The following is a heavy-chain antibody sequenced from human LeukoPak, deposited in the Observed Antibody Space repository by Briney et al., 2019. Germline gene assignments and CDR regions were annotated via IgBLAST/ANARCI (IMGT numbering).Heavy chain of an antibody. Sequence: GGSLRLSCTASGFTFSSSGMHWVRQAPGEGLEWETFIRHDGSATYYADSVKGRFTSSRDNSKSTVYLEVNSLRPEDTAVYYGARLMVGQAGVGATHLDYWGQGTLLSVSS. CDR2: IRHDGSAT. J-gene: IGHJ4*02. CDR3: ARLMVGQAGVGATHLDY. V-gene: IGHV3-30*02. D-gene: IGHD1-26*01. CDR1: GFTFSSSG.